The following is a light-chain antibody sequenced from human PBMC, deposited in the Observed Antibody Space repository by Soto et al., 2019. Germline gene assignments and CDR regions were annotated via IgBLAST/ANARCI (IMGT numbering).Light chain of an antibody. V-gene: IGKV3-15*01. CDR2: GAS. CDR3: RQYNNWPSFT. CDR1: QSVSSN. Sequence: EIVMTQSPAALSVSPGERATLSCRASQSVSSNLAWYQQKPGQAPRLLIYGASTRATGIPVRFSGSGSGTESTLTISSLQSVDFAVYYCRQYNNWPSFTFGPGTKVDIK. J-gene: IGKJ3*01.